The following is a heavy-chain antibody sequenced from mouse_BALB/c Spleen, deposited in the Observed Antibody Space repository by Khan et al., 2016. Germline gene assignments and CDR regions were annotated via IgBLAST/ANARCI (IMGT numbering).Heavy chain of an antibody. Sequence: EVELVESGGGLVQPGGSRKLSCAASGFTFSSFGMHWVRQAPEKGLEWVAYISSGSSAIYYEDTVKGRFTISRDNPKNTPFLQMTSLRSEDTAMYYCARHYGNYERGWFAYWGQGTLVTVSA. V-gene: IGHV5-17*02. D-gene: IGHD2-1*01. CDR3: ARHYGNYERGWFAY. CDR1: GFTFSSFG. J-gene: IGHJ3*01. CDR2: ISSGSSAI.